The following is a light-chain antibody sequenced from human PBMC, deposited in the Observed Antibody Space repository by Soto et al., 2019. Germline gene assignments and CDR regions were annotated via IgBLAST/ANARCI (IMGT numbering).Light chain of an antibody. CDR3: SSYTSASTVVV. V-gene: IGLV2-14*01. Sequence: QSVLTQPASVSGSPGQSITISCTGTSSDVGGYDFVSWYQQHPGKAPKLMIFEVSNRPSGVSNRFSGSKSVNTASLTISGLQAEDEADYYCSSYTSASTVVVFGGGTKVTVL. CDR1: SSDVGGYDF. CDR2: EVS. J-gene: IGLJ2*01.